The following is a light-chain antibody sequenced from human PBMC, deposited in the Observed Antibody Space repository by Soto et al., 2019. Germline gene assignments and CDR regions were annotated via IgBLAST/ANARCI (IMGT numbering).Light chain of an antibody. J-gene: IGKJ3*01. CDR3: QKYNSALLFT. V-gene: IGKV1-27*01. Sequence: DIQITQSPSSLSASVGDRVTISCRASQGISNYLAWYQQKPGKVPKLLIYAASTLQSGVPSRFSGSGSGTDFTLTISSLQPEDVATYYCQKYNSALLFTFGPGTKVDLK. CDR2: AAS. CDR1: QGISNY.